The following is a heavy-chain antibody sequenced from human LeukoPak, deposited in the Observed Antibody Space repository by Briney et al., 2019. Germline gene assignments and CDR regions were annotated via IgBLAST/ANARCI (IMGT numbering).Heavy chain of an antibody. CDR1: GLTFINFG. Sequence: PGGSLRLSCAASGLTFINFGMTWVRQAPGKGLEWVSAISGSAVITFYADSVKGRFTISRDNSKNTLYLQMNSLRAEDTAVYYCATYGSGSYYYYMDVWGKGTTVTISS. CDR3: ATYGSGSYYYYMDV. V-gene: IGHV3-23*01. CDR2: ISGSAVIT. D-gene: IGHD3-10*01. J-gene: IGHJ6*03.